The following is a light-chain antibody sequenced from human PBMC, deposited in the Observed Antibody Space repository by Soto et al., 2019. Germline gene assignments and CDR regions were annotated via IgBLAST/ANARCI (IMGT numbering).Light chain of an antibody. CDR2: DVT. CDR1: SSDVGGYNY. V-gene: IGLV2-11*01. Sequence: QSVLTQPRSVSGSPGQSLTISCTGTSSDVGGYNYVSWYQQYPGKVPKLMIYDVTKRPSGVPDRFSGSKSGNTASLTISGLQAEDEAEYYCCSHAGSYTYVFGTGTKLTVL. CDR3: CSHAGSYTYV. J-gene: IGLJ1*01.